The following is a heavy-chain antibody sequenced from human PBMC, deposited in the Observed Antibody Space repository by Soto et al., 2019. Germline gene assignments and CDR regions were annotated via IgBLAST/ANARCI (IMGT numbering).Heavy chain of an antibody. J-gene: IGHJ5*02. Sequence: SETLSLTCTVSGGSISSGNYYWSWIRQPPGKGLEWIGYIYYSDSTNYNPSLKSRVIISVDTSKNQFSLRLSSVTAADTAVYYCARAYYDTSGYSLDPWGQGILVTVSS. CDR2: IYYSDST. CDR3: ARAYYDTSGYSLDP. V-gene: IGHV4-61*01. CDR1: GGSISSGNYY. D-gene: IGHD3-22*01.